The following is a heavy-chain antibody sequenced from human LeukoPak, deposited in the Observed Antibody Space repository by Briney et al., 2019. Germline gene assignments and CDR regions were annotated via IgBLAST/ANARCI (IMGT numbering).Heavy chain of an antibody. CDR3: AKDFSYDILTGSYYFDY. CDR1: GFTFSNYG. J-gene: IGHJ4*02. V-gene: IGHV3-30*02. CDR2: IWYDGSNG. Sequence: GGSLRLSCAASGFTFSNYGMHWVRQAPGKGLEWVAVIWYDGSNGYYADSVKGRFTISRDNSKNTLYLQMNSLRAEDTAVYYCAKDFSYDILTGSYYFDYWGQGTLVTVSS. D-gene: IGHD3-9*01.